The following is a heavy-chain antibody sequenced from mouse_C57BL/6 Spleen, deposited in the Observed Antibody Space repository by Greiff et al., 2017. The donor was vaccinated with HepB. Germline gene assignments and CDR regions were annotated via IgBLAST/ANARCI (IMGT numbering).Heavy chain of an antibody. Sequence: QVQLQQPGAELVKPGASVKLSCKASGYTFTSYWMHWVKQRPGQGLEWIGMIHPNSGSTNYNEKFKSKATLTVDKSSSTAYMQLSSLTSADSAVYYCARGGPWFAYWGQGTLVTVSA. CDR3: ARGGPWFAY. CDR2: IHPNSGST. J-gene: IGHJ3*01. V-gene: IGHV1-64*01. CDR1: GYTFTSYW. D-gene: IGHD1-1*02.